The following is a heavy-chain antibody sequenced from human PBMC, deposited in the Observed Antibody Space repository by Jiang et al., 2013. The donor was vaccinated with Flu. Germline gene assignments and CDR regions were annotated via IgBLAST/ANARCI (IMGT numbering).Heavy chain of an antibody. J-gene: IGHJ6*02. V-gene: IGHV3-33*01. CDR3: ARPSTAVTGTYYYYGMDV. CDR2: IWYDGSIK. Sequence: PGKGLEWVAVIWYDGSIKYYADSVKGRFTISRDNSKNTLFLQMNSLRAEDTAVYYCARPSTAVTGTYYYYGMDVWGQGTTVTVSS. D-gene: IGHD6-19*01.